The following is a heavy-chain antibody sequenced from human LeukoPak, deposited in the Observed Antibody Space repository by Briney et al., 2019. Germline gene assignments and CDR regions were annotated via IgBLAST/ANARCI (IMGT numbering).Heavy chain of an antibody. V-gene: IGHV3-30*18. D-gene: IGHD4-17*01. Sequence: GGSLRLSCAASGFTFSSYGMHCVRQAPGKGLEWVSVISYDGSNKYYADSVKGRFTISRDNSKNTIYLKMNSLRAEDTAVYYCAKDLETTVRNYHYYGMDVWGQGTTVTVYS. CDR3: AKDLETTVRNYHYYGMDV. CDR2: ISYDGSNK. CDR1: GFTFSSYG. J-gene: IGHJ6*02.